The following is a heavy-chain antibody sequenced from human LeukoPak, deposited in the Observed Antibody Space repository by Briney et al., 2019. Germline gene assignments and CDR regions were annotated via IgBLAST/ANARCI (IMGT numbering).Heavy chain of an antibody. V-gene: IGHV3-74*01. CDR2: INSDGSST. J-gene: IGHJ4*02. Sequence: PGGSLRLSCAASGFTFSSYWMHWVRQAPGKGLVWVSRINSDGSSTSYADSVKGRFTIFRDNAKNTLYLQMNSLRAGDTAVYYCASRSSSSSVDYWGQGTLVTVSS. CDR1: GFTFSSYW. CDR3: ASRSSSSSVDY. D-gene: IGHD6-6*01.